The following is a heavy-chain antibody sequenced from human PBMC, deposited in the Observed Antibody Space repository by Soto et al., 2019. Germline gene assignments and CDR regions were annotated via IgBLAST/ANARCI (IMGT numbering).Heavy chain of an antibody. CDR1: GYSFTDYH. CDR3: ARGDSTDCSNGVCSFFYNHDMDI. V-gene: IGHV1-2*04. D-gene: IGHD2-8*01. J-gene: IGHJ6*02. Sequence: ASVKVSCKASGYSFTDYHIHWVRQAPGQGLEWLGRINPRSGGTSTAQKFQGWVTMTTDTSISTASMELTRLTSDDTAIYYCARGDSTDCSNGVCSFFYNHDMDIWGQGTTVTVSS. CDR2: INPRSGGT.